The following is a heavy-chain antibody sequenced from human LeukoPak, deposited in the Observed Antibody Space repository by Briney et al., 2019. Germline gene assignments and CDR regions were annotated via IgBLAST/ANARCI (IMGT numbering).Heavy chain of an antibody. V-gene: IGHV3-30-3*01. Sequence: GRSLRLSCAASGFTFSSYAMHWVRQAPGKGLEWVAVISYDGSNKYYADSVKGRFTISRDNSKNTLCLQMNSLRAEDTAVYYCAREGSSWYVFYYYGMDVWGQGTTVTVSS. J-gene: IGHJ6*02. D-gene: IGHD6-13*01. CDR3: AREGSSWYVFYYYGMDV. CDR1: GFTFSSYA. CDR2: ISYDGSNK.